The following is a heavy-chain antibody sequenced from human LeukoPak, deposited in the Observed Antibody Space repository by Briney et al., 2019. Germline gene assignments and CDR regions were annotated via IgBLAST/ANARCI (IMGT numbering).Heavy chain of an antibody. CDR2: ISAYNGNT. J-gene: IGHJ5*02. CDR1: GYTFTSYG. D-gene: IGHD3-10*01. Sequence: ASVMFSCKASGYTFTSYGISWVRQAPGQGLEWMGWISAYNGNTNYAQKLQGRVTMTTDTSTSTAYMELRSLRSDDTAVYYCARIIGFGDPGGPFDPWGQGTLVTVSS. CDR3: ARIIGFGDPGGPFDP. V-gene: IGHV1-18*01.